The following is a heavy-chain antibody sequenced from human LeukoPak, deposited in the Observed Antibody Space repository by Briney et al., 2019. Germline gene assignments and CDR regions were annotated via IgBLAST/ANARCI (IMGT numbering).Heavy chain of an antibody. CDR1: GGTFSSYA. J-gene: IGHJ5*02. CDR3: AREPSITMVRGVIFNWFDP. Sequence: GASVKVSCKASGGTFSSYAISWVRQAPGQGLEWMGGIIPIFGTANYAQKFQGRVTITADESTSTAYMELSSLRSEDTAVYYCAREPSITMVRGVIFNWFDPWGQGTLVTVSS. D-gene: IGHD3-10*01. V-gene: IGHV1-69*13. CDR2: IIPIFGTA.